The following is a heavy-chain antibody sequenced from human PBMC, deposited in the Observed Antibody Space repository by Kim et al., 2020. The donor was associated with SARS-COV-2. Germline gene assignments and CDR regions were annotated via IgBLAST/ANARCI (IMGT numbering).Heavy chain of an antibody. J-gene: IGHJ4*02. Sequence: GGSLRLSCAASGFTFSSYAMRWVRQAPGKGLEWVSAITGSGGNTYYADSVKGRFTISRDNSKNTLYLQMNSLRAEDTAVYYCAKDRDVRRYFFSRGALDYWGQGTLVTVSS. CDR2: ITGSGGNT. CDR1: GFTFSSYA. D-gene: IGHD3-9*01. V-gene: IGHV3-23*01. CDR3: AKDRDVRRYFFSRGALDY.